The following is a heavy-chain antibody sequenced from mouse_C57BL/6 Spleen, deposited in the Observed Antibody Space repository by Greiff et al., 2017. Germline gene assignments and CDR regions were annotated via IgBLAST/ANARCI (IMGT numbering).Heavy chain of an antibody. Sequence: EVQLVESGGDLVKPGGSLKLSCAASGFTFSSYGMSWVRQTPDKRLEWVATISSGGSYTYYPDSVKGRFTISRDNAKNTLYLQMSSLTSEDTAMYYGARLGRYYYGSRRCAMDYWGQGTSVTVSS. CDR1: GFTFSSYG. V-gene: IGHV5-6*01. CDR3: ARLGRYYYGSRRCAMDY. D-gene: IGHD1-1*01. J-gene: IGHJ4*01. CDR2: ISSGGSYT.